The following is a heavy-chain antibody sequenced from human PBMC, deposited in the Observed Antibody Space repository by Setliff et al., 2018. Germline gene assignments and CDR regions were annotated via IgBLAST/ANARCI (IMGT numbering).Heavy chain of an antibody. CDR3: ASPRRDDLDSPFDPFDI. D-gene: IGHD3-3*01. CDR1: GDSISSGHY. J-gene: IGHJ3*02. CDR2: IYPKGST. Sequence: PSETLSLTCDVSGDSISSGHYWGWIRQPPGKGLEWIATIYPKGSTYINPSLQSPVTMSLDRSNNQFSLLLTSVAASDTAVYYCASPRRDDLDSPFDPFDIWGHGTRVTVSS. V-gene: IGHV4-38-2*01.